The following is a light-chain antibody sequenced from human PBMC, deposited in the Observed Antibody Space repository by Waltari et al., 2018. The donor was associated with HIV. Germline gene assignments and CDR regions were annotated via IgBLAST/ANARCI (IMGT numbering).Light chain of an antibody. V-gene: IGLV2-11*01. J-gene: IGLJ2*01. CDR1: RRFLNDDQN. Sequence: SALTQPRSVSGSSGPSVTSSCTPSRRFLNDDQNDPWSQHHAGKAPKLIIFGVNQRPSWVPDRFSGSKSGSTASLTISGLQAEDEGHYYCCSYGGTYLFWIFGGGTQLTVL. CDR3: CSYGGTYLFWI. CDR2: GVN.